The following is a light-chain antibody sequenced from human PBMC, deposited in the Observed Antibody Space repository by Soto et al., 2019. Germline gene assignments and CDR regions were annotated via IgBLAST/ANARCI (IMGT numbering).Light chain of an antibody. CDR1: QGISSA. V-gene: IGKV1-13*02. CDR2: DAS. J-gene: IGKJ5*01. CDR3: QQFNSYPSLT. Sequence: AIQLTQSPSSLSASVGARVTITCRASQGISSALAWYQQKPGKAPKLLIYDASSLESGVPSRFSGSGSGTDFTLTISSLQPEDFATYYCQQFNSYPSLTGGQGTRLEIK.